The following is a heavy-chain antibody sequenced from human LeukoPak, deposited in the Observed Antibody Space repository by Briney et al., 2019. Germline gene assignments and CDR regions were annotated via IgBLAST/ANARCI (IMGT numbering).Heavy chain of an antibody. CDR1: GFTFSDYY. J-gene: IGHJ3*02. Sequence: GGSLGLSCAASGFTFSDYYMSWIRQAPGKGLEWVSYISSSGSTIYYADSVKGRFTISRDNAKNSLYLQMNSLRAEDTAVYYCASVEMATIAAFDIWGQGTMVTVSS. V-gene: IGHV3-11*01. CDR3: ASVEMATIAAFDI. D-gene: IGHD5-24*01. CDR2: ISSSGSTI.